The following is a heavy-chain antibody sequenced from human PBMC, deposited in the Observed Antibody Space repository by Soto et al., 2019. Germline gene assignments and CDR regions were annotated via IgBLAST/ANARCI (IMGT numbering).Heavy chain of an antibody. Sequence: GGSLRLSCAASGFTFSSYWMHWVRQVPGKGLVWVSRTNSDGSSTRYADSVKGRFTIPRDNAKNTLYLQMNSLRAEDTAVYYCARDPSSWLNYWGQGTLVTISS. CDR3: ARDPSSWLNY. CDR2: TNSDGSST. CDR1: GFTFSSYW. J-gene: IGHJ4*02. V-gene: IGHV3-74*01. D-gene: IGHD6-13*01.